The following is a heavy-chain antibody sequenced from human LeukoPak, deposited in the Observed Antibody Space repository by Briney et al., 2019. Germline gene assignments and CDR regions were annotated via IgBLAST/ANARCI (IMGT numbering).Heavy chain of an antibody. CDR3: TRQDY. CDR2: IYYSGST. Sequence: SETLSLTCTVSVGSINSTSYYWGWIRQPPGKGLEWIGSIYYSGSTYYNPSLKSRVTISVDTSKNQFSLKLSSVTAADTAVYYCTRQDYWGQGTLVTVSS. V-gene: IGHV4-39*01. J-gene: IGHJ4*02. CDR1: VGSINSTSYY.